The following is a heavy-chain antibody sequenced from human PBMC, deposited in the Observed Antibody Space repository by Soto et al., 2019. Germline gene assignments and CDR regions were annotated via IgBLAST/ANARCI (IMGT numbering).Heavy chain of an antibody. CDR2: IIPIFGTA. Sequence: GASVKVSCKASGGTFSSYAISWVRQAPGQGLEWMGGIIPIFGTANYAQKFQGRVTITADKSTSTAYMELSSLRSEDTAVYYCARADTMIVVYAKPSGAFEIWGQGTMVTVSS. V-gene: IGHV1-69*06. D-gene: IGHD3-22*01. CDR1: GGTFSSYA. CDR3: ARADTMIVVYAKPSGAFEI. J-gene: IGHJ3*02.